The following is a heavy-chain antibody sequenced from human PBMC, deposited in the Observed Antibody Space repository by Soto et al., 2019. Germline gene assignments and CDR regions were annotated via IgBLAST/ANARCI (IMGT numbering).Heavy chain of an antibody. CDR2: ISAYYGDT. V-gene: IGHV1-18*01. CDR3: VRESEPIRTIVTPAY. CDR1: GYTFTTYG. D-gene: IGHD2-15*01. J-gene: IGHJ4*02. Sequence: QVQMVQSANEVKRPGASVKVSCMASGYTFTTYGISWVRQAPGQGLEWMGWISAYYGDTKYAPEVQGRVTLTRDISTNTAYMELRNLRSDDTAMYFCVRESEPIRTIVTPAYWGPGTLVSVST.